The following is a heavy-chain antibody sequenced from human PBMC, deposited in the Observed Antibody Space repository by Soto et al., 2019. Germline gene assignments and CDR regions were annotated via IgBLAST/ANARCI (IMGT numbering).Heavy chain of an antibody. CDR3: ARRQRTYYYGSGSYYAPYGMGV. V-gene: IGHV4-34*01. J-gene: IGHJ6*02. CDR2: INHSGST. D-gene: IGHD3-10*01. Sequence: PSETLSLTCAVYGGSFSGYYWSWIRQPPGKGLEWIGEINHSGSTNYNPSLKSRVTISVDTSKNQFSLKLSSVTAADTAVYYCARRQRTYYYGSGSYYAPYGMGVWGQGTTATVSS. CDR1: GGSFSGYY.